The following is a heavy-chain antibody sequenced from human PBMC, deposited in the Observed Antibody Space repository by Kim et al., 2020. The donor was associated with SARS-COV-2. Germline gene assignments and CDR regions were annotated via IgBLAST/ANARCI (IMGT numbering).Heavy chain of an antibody. J-gene: IGHJ6*01. CDR3: ARDGGDCSSTSCLYGMD. CDR1: RFTFSTYW. Sequence: GGSLRLSCAASRFTFSTYWMTWVRQAPGRGLEWVANIKQDGSEKYYVDSVKGRFTISRDNAKNSLYLQMNSLRAEDTAVYYCARDGGDCSSTSCLYGMD. D-gene: IGHD2-2*01. V-gene: IGHV3-7*03. CDR2: IKQDGSEK.